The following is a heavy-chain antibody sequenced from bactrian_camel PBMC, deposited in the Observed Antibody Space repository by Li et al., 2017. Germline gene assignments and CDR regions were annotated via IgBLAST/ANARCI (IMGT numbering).Heavy chain of an antibody. Sequence: VQLVESGGGLVQPGGSLTLSCAASGFSFSTNAMSWVRRAPGKGLEWVSAVASGGGSTYYADSVKGRFTISRDNAKNTLYLQMNSLKTEDTAVYYCAAEGPAEIATPLTAHNYWGQGTQVTVS. CDR1: GFSFSTNA. V-gene: IGHV3S31*01. CDR3: AAEGPAEIATPLTAHNY. D-gene: IGHD4*01. CDR2: VASGGGST. J-gene: IGHJ4*01.